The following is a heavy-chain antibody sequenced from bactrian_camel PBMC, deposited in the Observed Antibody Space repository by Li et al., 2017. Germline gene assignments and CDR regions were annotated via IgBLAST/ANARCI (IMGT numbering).Heavy chain of an antibody. Sequence: VQLVESGGGSVQAGGSLRLSCTVSRSVTRCMAWFRQAPGKEREGVARIDSRGTTEYVDSVKGRFTVFKGNAGKTLYLQMNSLRPEDTAMYCCAAVAEGRTVEGGVSLWTLFESGYWGQGTQVTVS. D-gene: IGHD3*01. CDR1: RSVTRC. V-gene: IGHV3S53*01. J-gene: IGHJ4*01. CDR3: AAVAEGRTVEGGVSLWTLFESGY. CDR2: IDSRGTT.